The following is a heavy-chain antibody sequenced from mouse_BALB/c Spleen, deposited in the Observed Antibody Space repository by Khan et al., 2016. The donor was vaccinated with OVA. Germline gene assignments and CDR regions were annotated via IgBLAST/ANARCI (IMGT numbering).Heavy chain of an antibody. CDR3: ARTYGSEFDY. V-gene: IGHV1-20*02. CDR1: GYSFTGYF. CDR2: INPHIGET. J-gene: IGHJ2*01. Sequence: VQLKESGPELVKPGASVKISCKASGYSFTGYFMNWVMQSHGKSLEWIGRINPHIGETFYNQKFRDKATLTVDESSSTAHMELRSLASEDSAVYYCARTYGSEFDYWGQGTTLTVSS. D-gene: IGHD1-1*01.